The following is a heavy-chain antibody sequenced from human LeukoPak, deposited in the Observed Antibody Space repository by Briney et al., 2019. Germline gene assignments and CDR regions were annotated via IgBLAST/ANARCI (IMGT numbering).Heavy chain of an antibody. Sequence: SETLSLTCTVSGGSISGTSYYWGWIRQPPGKGLEWIGSLSYSGSTYCNPSLKSRVTISVDTSKTHLSLRLSSVTAADTAVYYCARGGRGYYIAVFDYWGQGTLVTVSS. V-gene: IGHV4-39*07. D-gene: IGHD1-26*01. J-gene: IGHJ4*02. CDR2: LSYSGST. CDR3: ARGGRGYYIAVFDY. CDR1: GGSISGTSYY.